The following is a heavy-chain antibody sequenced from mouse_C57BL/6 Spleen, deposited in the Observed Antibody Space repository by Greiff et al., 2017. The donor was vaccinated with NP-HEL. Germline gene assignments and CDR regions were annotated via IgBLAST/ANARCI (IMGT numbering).Heavy chain of an antibody. J-gene: IGHJ3*01. CDR2: IYPGSGST. D-gene: IGHD2-2*01. CDR1: GYTFTSYW. V-gene: IGHV1-55*01. Sequence: QVQLQQPGAELVKPGASVKMSCKASGYTFTSYWITWVKQRPGQGLEWIGDIYPGSGSTNYNEKFKSKATLTVDTSSSTAYMQLSSLTSEDSAVYYCARFHGYPAWFAYWGQGTLVTVSA. CDR3: ARFHGYPAWFAY.